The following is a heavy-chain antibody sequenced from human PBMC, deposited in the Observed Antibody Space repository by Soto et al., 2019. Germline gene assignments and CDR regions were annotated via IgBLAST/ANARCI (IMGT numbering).Heavy chain of an antibody. CDR2: IYSGGRT. Sequence: EVQLVESGGGLIQPGGSLRLSCAGSGFTVSSHYMTWVRQAPGKGLEWVSVIYSGGRTYYADSVKGRFTISRDNSKDTLYLQMNSLRDEDTAVYYCARDYYGDPGGYWGQGTRVTVSS. CDR1: GFTVSSHY. J-gene: IGHJ4*02. D-gene: IGHD3-10*01. V-gene: IGHV3-53*01. CDR3: ARDYYGDPGGY.